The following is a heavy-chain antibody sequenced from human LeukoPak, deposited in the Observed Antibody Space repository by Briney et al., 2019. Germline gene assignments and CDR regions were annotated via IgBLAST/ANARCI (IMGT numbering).Heavy chain of an antibody. J-gene: IGHJ4*02. D-gene: IGHD5-12*01. CDR1: GFTFRSHG. Sequence: GTSLRLSCAASGFTFRSHGMHWVRQAPGKGLEWVAFIWYDGSNKYYTDSVKGRFTISRDNSKNTLYLQMNSLRAEDTAVYYCAGDPATSYFDYWGQGALVTISS. CDR3: AGDPATSYFDY. V-gene: IGHV3-33*01. CDR2: IWYDGSNK.